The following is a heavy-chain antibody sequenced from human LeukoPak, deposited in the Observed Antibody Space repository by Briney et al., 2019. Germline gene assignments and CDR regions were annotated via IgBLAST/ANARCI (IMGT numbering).Heavy chain of an antibody. Sequence: PGGSLRLSCAASGFTFSSYWMSWVRQAPGKGLEWVANIKQDGSEKYYVDSVKGRFTISRDNAKNSLYLQMNSLRVEDTAVYYCAKAPGPAAVGGFDYWGQGTLVTVSS. V-gene: IGHV3-7*03. CDR2: IKQDGSEK. CDR3: AKAPGPAAVGGFDY. CDR1: GFTFSSYW. D-gene: IGHD2-2*01. J-gene: IGHJ4*02.